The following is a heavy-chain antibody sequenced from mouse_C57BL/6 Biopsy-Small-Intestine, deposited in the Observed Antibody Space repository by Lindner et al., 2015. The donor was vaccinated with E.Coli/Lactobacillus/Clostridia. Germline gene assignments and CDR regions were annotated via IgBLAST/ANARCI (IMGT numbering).Heavy chain of an antibody. CDR2: IYPGDGDT. D-gene: IGHD2-3*01. Sequence: QRESGPELVKPGASVKISCKASGYAFSSSWMNWVKQRPGKGLEWIGRIYPGDGDTNYNGKFKGKATLTADKSSSTSYMQLSSLTSEDSAVYFCADGYYGGFPYWGQGTLVTVSA. V-gene: IGHV1-82*01. CDR3: ADGYYGGFPY. CDR1: GYAFSSSW. J-gene: IGHJ3*01.